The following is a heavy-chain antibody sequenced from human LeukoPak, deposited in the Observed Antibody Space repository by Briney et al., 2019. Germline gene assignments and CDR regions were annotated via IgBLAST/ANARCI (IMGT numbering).Heavy chain of an antibody. Sequence: GGSLRLSCAASGFTFRSYGMYWVRQAPGKGLEYVSAISLNGGSTYYADSVKGRFTISRDNSKNTLYLQMTNLRDEDTAVYYCVKTLGAVAENFDYWGQGTLVTVSS. V-gene: IGHV3-64D*06. CDR1: GFTFRSYG. CDR2: ISLNGGST. CDR3: VKTLGAVAENFDY. J-gene: IGHJ4*02. D-gene: IGHD3-16*01.